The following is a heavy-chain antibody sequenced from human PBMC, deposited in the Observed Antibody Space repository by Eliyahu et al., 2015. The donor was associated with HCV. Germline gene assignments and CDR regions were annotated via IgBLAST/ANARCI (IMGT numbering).Heavy chain of an antibody. J-gene: IGHJ4*02. CDR3: ARGDSGYDSGVLDY. D-gene: IGHD5-12*01. CDR1: GFTFSSYA. Sequence: QVQLVESGGGVVQPGRSLRLSCAASGFTFSSYAMHWVRQAPGKGLEWVAVISYDGSNKYYADSVKGRFTISRDNSKNTLYLQMNSLRAEDTAVYYCARGDSGYDSGVLDYWGQGTLVTVSS. CDR2: ISYDGSNK. V-gene: IGHV3-30*16.